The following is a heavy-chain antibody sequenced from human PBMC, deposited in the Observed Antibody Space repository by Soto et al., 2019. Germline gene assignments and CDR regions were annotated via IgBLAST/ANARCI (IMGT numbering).Heavy chain of an antibody. Sequence: EVQLVESGGGLVQPGRSLRLSCAASGFNFDDYGMHWVRQAPGKGLEWVSGISYCGGSIGYADSVKGRFTISRDNAKNSLYLQMNSLRGEDTALYYCSKSTGGTANGMDVWGQGTTVTVSS. CDR2: ISYCGGSI. J-gene: IGHJ6*02. CDR1: GFNFDDYG. V-gene: IGHV3-9*01. D-gene: IGHD2-8*02. CDR3: SKSTGGTANGMDV.